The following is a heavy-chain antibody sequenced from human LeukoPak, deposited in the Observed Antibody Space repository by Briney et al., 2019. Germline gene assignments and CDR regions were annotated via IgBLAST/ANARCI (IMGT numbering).Heavy chain of an antibody. CDR2: ISSSSSYI. Sequence: GGSLRLSCAASGFTFSSYSMNWVRQAPGKGLEWVSSISSSSSYIYYADSVKGRFTISRDNAKNSLYLQMNSLRAEDTALYYCAKDSSFLAVAGSFDYWGQGTLVTVSS. V-gene: IGHV3-21*04. J-gene: IGHJ4*02. CDR3: AKDSSFLAVAGSFDY. CDR1: GFTFSSYS. D-gene: IGHD6-19*01.